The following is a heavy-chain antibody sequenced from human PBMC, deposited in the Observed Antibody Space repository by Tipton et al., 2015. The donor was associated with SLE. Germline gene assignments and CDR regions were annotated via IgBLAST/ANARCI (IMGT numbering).Heavy chain of an antibody. V-gene: IGHV4-39*07. J-gene: IGHJ2*01. D-gene: IGHD3-3*02. CDR2: IYYSGST. Sequence: TLSLSCTVSGGSISSSSYYWGWIRQPPGKGLEWIGSIYYSGSTYYNPSLKSRVTISVDTSKNQFSLKLSSVTAADTAVYYCAGAPTLAGRWYFDLWGRGTLVTVSS. CDR3: AGAPTLAGRWYFDL. CDR1: GGSISSSSYY.